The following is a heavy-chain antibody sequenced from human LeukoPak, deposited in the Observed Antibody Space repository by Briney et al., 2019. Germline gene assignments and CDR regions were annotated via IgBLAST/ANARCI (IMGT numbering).Heavy chain of an antibody. D-gene: IGHD2-2*01. CDR2: IYHSGST. CDR3: ARDGLAYCSSTSCYQPV. CDR1: GGSISSGGYY. J-gene: IGHJ6*04. V-gene: IGHV4-30-2*01. Sequence: SETLSLTCTVSGGSISSGGYYWSWIRQPPGKGLEWIGYIYHSGSTYYNPSLKSRVTISVDRSKNQFSLKLSSVTAADTAVYYCARDGLAYCSSTSCYQPVWGKGTTVTVSS.